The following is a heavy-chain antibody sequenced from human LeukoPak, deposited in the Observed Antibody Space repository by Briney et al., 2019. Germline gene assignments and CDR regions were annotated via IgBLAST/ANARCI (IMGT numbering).Heavy chain of an antibody. J-gene: IGHJ4*02. D-gene: IGHD3-10*01. CDR3: ARGKTATGTGSAY. CDR2: MSNSGSTI. Sequence: PGGSLRLSCAASGFTFSDYYMNWIRQAPGKGLEWVSYMSNSGSTIYYADFAKGRFTISRDNAKNSLYLQMNSLRAEDTAVYYCARGKTATGTGSAYWGLGTLVTVSS. CDR1: GFTFSDYY. V-gene: IGHV3-11*01.